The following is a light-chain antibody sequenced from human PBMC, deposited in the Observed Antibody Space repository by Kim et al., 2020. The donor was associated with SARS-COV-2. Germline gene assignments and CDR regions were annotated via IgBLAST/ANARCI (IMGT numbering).Light chain of an antibody. CDR2: DAS. CDR3: QQRANWPLT. V-gene: IGKV3-11*01. Sequence: LSPGERAPLSCRASQSVRNYLAWYQQKPGQAPRLLIYDASNRATGIPARFSGSGSGTDFTLTISSLEPEDFAVYYCQQRANWPLTFGGGTKVDIK. CDR1: QSVRNY. J-gene: IGKJ4*01.